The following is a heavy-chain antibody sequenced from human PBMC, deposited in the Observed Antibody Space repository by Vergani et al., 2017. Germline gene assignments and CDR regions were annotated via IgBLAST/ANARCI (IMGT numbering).Heavy chain of an antibody. V-gene: IGHV4-59*01. Sequence: QVQLQESGPGLVKPSETLSLTCTVSGGSISSYYWSWIRQPPGKGLEWIGYIYYSGSTNYNPSLKSRVTISVDTSKNQFSLKLSSVTAADTDVYYCARALGIAKNYYYYMDVWGKGTTVTVSS. CDR2: IYYSGST. D-gene: IGHD6-13*01. CDR3: ARALGIAKNYYYYMDV. CDR1: GGSISSYY. J-gene: IGHJ6*03.